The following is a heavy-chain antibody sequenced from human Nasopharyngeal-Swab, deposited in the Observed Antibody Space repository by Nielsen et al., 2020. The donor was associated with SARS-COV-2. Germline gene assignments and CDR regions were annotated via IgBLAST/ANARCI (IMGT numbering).Heavy chain of an antibody. V-gene: IGHV4-34*01. CDR3: ARDLLYGDFYYYYGMDV. CDR1: GGSFNIYY. Sequence: GSLRLSCAVYGGSFNIYYWSWIRQPPGKGLEWIGEINHRGSTNYNPSLKSRVTISVDTSKNQFSLKLSSVTVADTAVYYCARDLLYGDFYYYYGMDVWGQGTTVTVSS. CDR2: INHRGST. D-gene: IGHD4-17*01. J-gene: IGHJ6*02.